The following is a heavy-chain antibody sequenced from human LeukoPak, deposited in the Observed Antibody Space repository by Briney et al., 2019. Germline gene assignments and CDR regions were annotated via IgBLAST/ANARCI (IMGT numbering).Heavy chain of an antibody. V-gene: IGHV3-7*01. J-gene: IGHJ4*02. CDR2: MRHDGSEK. CDR3: ARVVLSFGGGRDY. CDR1: GFTFGGYW. Sequence: PGGSLRLSCAASGFTFGGYWMSWVRQAPGKGLEWVANMRHDGSEKYYVDSVKGRFTISRDNAKNSLYLQMNSLRVEDTAVYYCARVVLSFGGGRDYWGQGTLVTVSS. D-gene: IGHD3-16*01.